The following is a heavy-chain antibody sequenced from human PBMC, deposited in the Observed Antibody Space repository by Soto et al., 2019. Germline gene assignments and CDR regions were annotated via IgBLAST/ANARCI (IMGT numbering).Heavy chain of an antibody. D-gene: IGHD3-3*01. Sequence: GGSLRLSCAASGFTFSSYAMSWVRQGLGKGLEWVSAISGSGGSTYYADSVKGRFTISRDNSKNTLYLQMNSLRAEDTAVYYCAKDLKGGHVLRFLEWVVSPDFDYWGQG. CDR3: AKDLKGGHVLRFLEWVVSPDFDY. CDR2: ISGSGGST. V-gene: IGHV3-23*01. J-gene: IGHJ4*02. CDR1: GFTFSSYA.